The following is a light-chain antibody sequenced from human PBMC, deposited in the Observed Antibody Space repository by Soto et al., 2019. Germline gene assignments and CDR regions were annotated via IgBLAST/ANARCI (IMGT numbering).Light chain of an antibody. V-gene: IGLV2-18*01. Sequence: QSALTQPPSVSGSPGQSVTISCTGTSTDFVSYNRLSWYQQPPGTAPKLMIYEVSKRPSGVPDRFSGSKSGNTAFLTISGLQSANEADYYCSLYTSENAYVFGTGTKLTVL. CDR3: SLYTSENAYV. CDR1: STDFVSYNR. J-gene: IGLJ1*01. CDR2: EVS.